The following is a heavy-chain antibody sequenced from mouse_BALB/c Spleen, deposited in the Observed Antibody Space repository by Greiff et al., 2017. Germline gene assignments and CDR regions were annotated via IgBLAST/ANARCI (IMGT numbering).Heavy chain of an antibody. CDR3: ARGYGSSIYAMDY. J-gene: IGHJ4*01. V-gene: IGHV1S34*01. D-gene: IGHD1-1*01. Sequence: LVKPGASVKISCKASGYSFTGYYMHWVKQSPGKGLEWIGYISCYNGATSYNEKFKGKATFTVDTSSSTAYMQFNSLTSEDSAVYYCARGYGSSIYAMDYWGQGTSVTVSA. CDR1: GYSFTGYY. CDR2: ISCYNGAT.